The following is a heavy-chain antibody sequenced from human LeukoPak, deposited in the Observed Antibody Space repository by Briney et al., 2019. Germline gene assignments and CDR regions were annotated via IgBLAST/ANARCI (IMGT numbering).Heavy chain of an antibody. J-gene: IGHJ4*02. CDR1: GFTFSSYG. CDR2: IRYDGSNK. CDR3: AKAPPHSSGWYVFDY. Sequence: PGGSLRLSCAASGFTFSSYGIHWVRQAQGKGLEWVAFIRYDGSNKYYADSVKGRFTISRDNSKNTLYLQMNSLRAEDTAVYYCAKAPPHSSGWYVFDYWGQGTLVTVSS. D-gene: IGHD6-19*01. V-gene: IGHV3-30*02.